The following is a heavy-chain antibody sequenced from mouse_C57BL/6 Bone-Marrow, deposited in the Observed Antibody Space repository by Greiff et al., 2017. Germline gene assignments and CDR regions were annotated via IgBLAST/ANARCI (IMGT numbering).Heavy chain of an antibody. CDR3: AREGDYDYEMAY. V-gene: IGHV1-55*01. D-gene: IGHD2-4*01. J-gene: IGHJ3*01. CDR1: GYTFTSYW. CDR2: IYPGSGST. Sequence: QVQLQQPGAELVKPGASVKMSCKASGYTFTSYWITWVKPRPGQGLEWIGDIYPGSGSTNYNEKFKSKATLTVDTSSSTAYMQLSSLTSEDSAVYYCAREGDYDYEMAYWGQGTLVTVSA.